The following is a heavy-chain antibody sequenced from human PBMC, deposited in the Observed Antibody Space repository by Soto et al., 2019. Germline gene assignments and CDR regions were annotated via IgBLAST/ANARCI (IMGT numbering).Heavy chain of an antibody. CDR1: GYTFTSYG. J-gene: IGHJ4*02. CDR3: ARVVAVAGTLYYFDY. D-gene: IGHD6-19*01. CDR2: ISAYNGNT. V-gene: IGHV1-18*01. Sequence: VASVKVSCKASGYTFTSYGISWVRQAPGQGLEWMGWISAYNGNTNYAQKLQGRVTMTTDTSTSTAYMELRSLRSDDTAVYYCARVVAVAGTLYYFDYWGQGTLVTVSS.